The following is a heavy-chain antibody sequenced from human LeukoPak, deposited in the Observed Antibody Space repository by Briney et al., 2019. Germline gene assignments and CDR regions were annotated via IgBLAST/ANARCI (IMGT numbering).Heavy chain of an antibody. D-gene: IGHD3-16*01. V-gene: IGHV4-31*03. CDR1: GGSISSGGYY. CDR2: IYYSGST. J-gene: IGHJ4*02. CDR3: AGSHPRGGGYYFDY. Sequence: PSQTLSLTCTVSGGSISSGGYYWSWIRQHPGKGLEWIGYIYYSGSTYYNPSLKSRVTISVDTSKNQFSLKLSSVTAADTAVYYCAGSHPRGGGYYFDYWGQGTLVTVSS.